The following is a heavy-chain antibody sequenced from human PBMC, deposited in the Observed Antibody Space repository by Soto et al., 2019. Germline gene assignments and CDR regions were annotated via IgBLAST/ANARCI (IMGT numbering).Heavy chain of an antibody. CDR2: IYHSGST. J-gene: IGHJ5*02. D-gene: IGHD3-3*01. CDR3: ARGEADDFWGGTAPWFDP. CDR1: GGSISSGGYS. V-gene: IGHV4-30-2*01. Sequence: SETLSLTCAVSGGSISSGGYSWSWIRQPPGKGLEWIGYIYHSGSTYYNPSLKSRVTISVDRSKNQFSLKLSSVTAADTAVYYCARGEADDFWGGTAPWFDPWGQGTLVTVSS.